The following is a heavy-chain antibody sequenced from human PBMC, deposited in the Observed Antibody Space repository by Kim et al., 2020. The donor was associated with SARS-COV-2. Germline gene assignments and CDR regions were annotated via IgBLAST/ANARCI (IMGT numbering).Heavy chain of an antibody. J-gene: IGHJ4*02. CDR3: ARVGGYYYIDY. Sequence: GGSLRLSCAASGFTFSRYWMNWVRQAPGKGLGWVASMKQDGSEKYYVDSVKGRFTISRDNAKNSLYLQMNSLRAEDTAVYYCARVGGYYYIDYCGQGTLVTVSS. CDR2: MKQDGSEK. D-gene: IGHD3-22*01. V-gene: IGHV3-7*03. CDR1: GFTFSRYW.